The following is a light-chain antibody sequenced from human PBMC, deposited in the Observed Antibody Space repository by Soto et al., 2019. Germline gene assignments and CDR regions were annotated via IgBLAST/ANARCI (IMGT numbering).Light chain of an antibody. V-gene: IGLV2-14*01. CDR2: DVS. CDR1: SSDVGGYNS. Sequence: QSALTQPASVSGSPGLSIAISCTGTSSDVGGYNSVSWYQQHPGKAPKLMIYDVSNRPSGVSHRFSGSKSGNTASRTISGLQAEDEGDYYCSSYTTGGSYVFGTGTKLTVL. J-gene: IGLJ1*01. CDR3: SSYTTGGSYV.